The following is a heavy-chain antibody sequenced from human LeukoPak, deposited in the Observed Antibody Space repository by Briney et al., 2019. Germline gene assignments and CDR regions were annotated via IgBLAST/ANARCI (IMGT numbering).Heavy chain of an antibody. Sequence: SVKVSCKASGGTFSSSTISWVRQAPGQGLEWMGRIISILDIANYAQKFQGRVTITADKSTSTAYMELSSLRSEDTAVYYCAREGADFWSGSAQNWFDPWGQGTLVTVSP. CDR3: AREGADFWSGSAQNWFDP. V-gene: IGHV1-69*04. D-gene: IGHD3-3*01. CDR1: GGTFSSST. J-gene: IGHJ5*02. CDR2: IISILDIA.